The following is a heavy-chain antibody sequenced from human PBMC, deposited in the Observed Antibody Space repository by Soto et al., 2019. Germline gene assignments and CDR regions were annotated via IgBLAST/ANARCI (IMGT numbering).Heavy chain of an antibody. J-gene: IGHJ5*02. Sequence: SETLSLTCTVSGGSISSYYWSWIRQPPGKGLEWFGYIYYSGSTNYNPSLKSRVTISVDTSKNQFSLKLSSVTAADTAVYYCARHERRYCSGGSCYSDSSPFDPWGQGTLVTVSS. CDR2: IYYSGST. D-gene: IGHD2-15*01. CDR3: ARHERRYCSGGSCYSDSSPFDP. V-gene: IGHV4-59*08. CDR1: GGSISSYY.